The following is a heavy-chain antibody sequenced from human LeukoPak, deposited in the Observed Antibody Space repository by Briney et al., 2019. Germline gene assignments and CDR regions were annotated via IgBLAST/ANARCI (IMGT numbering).Heavy chain of an antibody. CDR2: INPNSGGT. J-gene: IGHJ6*03. D-gene: IGHD3-10*01. CDR3: ARTGLGGLKVVRGGGLPGGYYYMDV. Sequence: ASVKVSCKASGGTFSNYAVSWVRQAPGQGLEWMGWINPNSGGTNYAQKFQGRVTMTRDTSISTAYMELSRLRSDDTAVYYCARTGLGGLKVVRGGGLPGGYYYMDVWGKGTTVTISS. CDR1: GGTFSNYA. V-gene: IGHV1-2*02.